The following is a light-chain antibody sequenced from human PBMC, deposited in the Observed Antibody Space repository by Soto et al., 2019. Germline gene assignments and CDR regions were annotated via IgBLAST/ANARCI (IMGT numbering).Light chain of an antibody. J-gene: IGKJ1*01. V-gene: IGKV3-15*01. CDR1: QSVSNN. CDR3: QQYNIWPPWT. CDR2: GAS. Sequence: VMTQSPAILSVSPGERATLSCRASQSVSNNLAWYQQRPGQAPRLLIYGASTRATGVPARFSGSGSGTDFTLTISSLQSEDFAVYYCQQYNIWPPWTFGQGTKVDIK.